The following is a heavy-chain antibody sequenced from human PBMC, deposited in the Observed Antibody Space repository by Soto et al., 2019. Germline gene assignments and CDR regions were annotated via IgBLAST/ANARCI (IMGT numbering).Heavy chain of an antibody. Sequence: EVQLLESGGGLVQPGGYLKLSCAASGFTFSNFAMNWVRQAPGKGPECVSPINGGGTSTYYADSVKFRFTVSRYNSINTVFLQMSRLGGEDTAVYFCARAPSTLGYIHVVFDSWGQGTMVTVSS. V-gene: IGHV3-23*01. J-gene: IGHJ4*02. D-gene: IGHD2-2*02. CDR1: GFTFSNFA. CDR2: INGGGTST. CDR3: ARAPSTLGYIHVVFDS.